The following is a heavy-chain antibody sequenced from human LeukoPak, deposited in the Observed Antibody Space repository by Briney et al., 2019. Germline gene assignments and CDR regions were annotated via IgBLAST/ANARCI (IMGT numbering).Heavy chain of an antibody. J-gene: IGHJ4*02. D-gene: IGHD3-10*01. CDR1: GGSITGYY. CDR2: IYSSGTT. Sequence: SGTLSLTCTVSGGSITGYYWSWIRQPAGKGLEWIGRIYSSGTTIYNASLKSRVTMSVDTSKNQFSLKLSSVTAADTAVYFCARGRYSGFSGDSWGQGTLVTVSS. V-gene: IGHV4-4*07. CDR3: ARGRYSGFSGDS.